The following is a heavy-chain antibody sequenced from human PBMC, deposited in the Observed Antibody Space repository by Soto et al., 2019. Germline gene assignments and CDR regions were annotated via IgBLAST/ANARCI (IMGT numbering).Heavy chain of an antibody. Sequence: EVQLVESGGDLVQPGGSLRLSCAASGFSISTYWMGWVRQSPRRGLEWVANIKYDDSEKPYADSVEGRFTISRDNAKNTLYLQMSSLRVEDTAVYYCAGWSRSNWFDYWGPGTLVTVSS. CDR3: AGWSRSNWFDY. D-gene: IGHD6-13*01. V-gene: IGHV3-7*05. CDR2: IKYDDSEK. J-gene: IGHJ4*02. CDR1: GFSISTYW.